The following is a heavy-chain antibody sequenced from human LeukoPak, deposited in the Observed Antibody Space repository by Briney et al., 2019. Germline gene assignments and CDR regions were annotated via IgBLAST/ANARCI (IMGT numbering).Heavy chain of an antibody. CDR1: GFTVSSNY. Sequence: PGGSLRLSCAASGFTVSSNYMSWVRQAPGKGLEWVSVIYSGGSTYYADSVKGRFTISRDNSKNTLYLQMNSLRAEDTAVYYCARESDYCSGGSCYSDYWGQGTLVTVSS. D-gene: IGHD2-15*01. V-gene: IGHV3-66*01. CDR2: IYSGGST. J-gene: IGHJ4*02. CDR3: ARESDYCSGGSCYSDY.